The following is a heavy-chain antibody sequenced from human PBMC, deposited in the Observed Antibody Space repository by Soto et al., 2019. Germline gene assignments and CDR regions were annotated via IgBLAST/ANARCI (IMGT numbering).Heavy chain of an antibody. CDR2: ISGSGGST. V-gene: IGHV3-23*01. Sequence: GGSLRLSCAASGFTFSSYAMSWVRQAPGKGLEWVSAISGSGGSTYYADSVEGRFTISRDNSKNTLYLQMNSLRAEDTAVYYCAKCTTGTTSSLLWFNHWGQTILVAVSS. D-gene: IGHD1-1*01. CDR3: AKCTTGTTSSLLWFNH. J-gene: IGHJ5*02. CDR1: GFTFSSYA.